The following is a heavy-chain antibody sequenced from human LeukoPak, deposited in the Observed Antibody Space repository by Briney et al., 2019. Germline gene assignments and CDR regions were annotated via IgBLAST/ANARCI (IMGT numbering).Heavy chain of an antibody. CDR1: GGSISSYY. CDR2: IYYSGST. J-gene: IGHJ3*02. CDR3: ARVRDCSSTSCYPLDAFDI. D-gene: IGHD2-2*01. V-gene: IGHV4-59*01. Sequence: SETLSLTCTVSGGSISSYYWSWIRQPPGKGLEWIGDIYYSGSTNYNPSLKSRVTISVDTSKNQFSLKLSSVTAADTAVYYCARVRDCSSTSCYPLDAFDIWGQGTMVTVSS.